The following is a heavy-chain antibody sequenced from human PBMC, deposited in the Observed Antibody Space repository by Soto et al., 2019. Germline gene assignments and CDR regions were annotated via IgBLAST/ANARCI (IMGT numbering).Heavy chain of an antibody. J-gene: IGHJ4*02. CDR2: INSDGSST. D-gene: IGHD3-3*02. V-gene: IGHV3-74*01. CDR3: ASHLAGNRAY. Sequence: EVQLVESGGGLVQPGGSLRLSCAASGFTFSSYWMHWVRQAPGKGRVWVSRINSDGSSTSYADSVKGRFTISRDNAKNTRYLQMNSLRGEDTAVYYGASHLAGNRAYWGQGTLVTVSS. CDR1: GFTFSSYW.